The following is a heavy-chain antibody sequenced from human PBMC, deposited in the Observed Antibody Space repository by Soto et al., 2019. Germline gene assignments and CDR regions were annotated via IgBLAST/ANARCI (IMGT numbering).Heavy chain of an antibody. CDR3: ARGSPTTFLAFNI. V-gene: IGHV3-66*01. Sequence: PXXSLRLSCAASGFTVSSNYMSWVRQAPGKGLEWVTVLXRARNXYSADAVTGRXXHSRDNSXXXLDVQMNTLRAEQTAVYYCARGSPTTFLAFNIWGQETMATASS. D-gene: IGHD3-16*01. CDR1: GFTVSSNY. CDR2: LXRARNX. J-gene: IGHJ3*02.